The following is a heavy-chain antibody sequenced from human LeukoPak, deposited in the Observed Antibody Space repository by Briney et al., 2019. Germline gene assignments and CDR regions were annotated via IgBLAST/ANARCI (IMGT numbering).Heavy chain of an antibody. J-gene: IGHJ4*02. CDR1: GGTFSSYA. V-gene: IGHV1-69*13. D-gene: IGHD3-9*01. CDR3: AREGGSDYDILTGSTTRFDY. Sequence: ASVKVSCKASGGTFSSYAISWVRQAPGQGLEWMGGIIPIFGTANYAQKFQGRVTITADESTSTAYMELSSLRSEDTAVYYCAREGGSDYDILTGSTTRFDYWGQGTLVTVSS. CDR2: IIPIFGTA.